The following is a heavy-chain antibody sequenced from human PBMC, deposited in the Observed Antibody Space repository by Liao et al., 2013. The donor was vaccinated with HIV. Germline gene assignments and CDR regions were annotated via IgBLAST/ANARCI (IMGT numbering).Heavy chain of an antibody. CDR3: VRHHTPYADFAIGPAGVMDV. D-gene: IGHD3-3*01. CDR2: VSTRGNT. J-gene: IGHJ6*03. Sequence: QVQLEESGPGLVKPSQTLSLTCTVSGGSINSGSYFWTWIRQPAGKGLEWIGRVSTRGNTEYNPSLKSRVTISSDTSKSQFSLNLRSVTAADTAVYFCVRHHTPYADFAIGPAGVMDVWGNGTAVTVSS. V-gene: IGHV4-61*02. CDR1: GGSINSGSYF.